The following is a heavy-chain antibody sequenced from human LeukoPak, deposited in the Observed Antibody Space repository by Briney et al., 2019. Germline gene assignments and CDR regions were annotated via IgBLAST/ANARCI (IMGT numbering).Heavy chain of an antibody. CDR1: GFTVSRDY. D-gene: IGHD3-10*01. J-gene: IGHJ4*02. CDR2: IYSGGST. Sequence: GGSLRLSCASSGFTVSRDYMSWVGQAPGKGLEWVSVIYSGGSTYYADSVKGRFTISRDNSKNTLYLQMNSLRAEDTAVYYCAILYYYGSGRKITDYSGQGTLVTVSS. CDR3: AILYYYGSGRKITDY. V-gene: IGHV3-53*01.